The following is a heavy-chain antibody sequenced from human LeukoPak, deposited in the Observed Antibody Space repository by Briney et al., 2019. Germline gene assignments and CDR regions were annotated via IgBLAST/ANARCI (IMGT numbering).Heavy chain of an antibody. V-gene: IGHV1-8*01. CDR2: MNPNSGNT. D-gene: IGHD1-26*01. CDR1: GYTFTSYD. Sequence: ASVKVSCKASGYTFTSYDINWVRQATGQGLEWMGWMNPNSGNTGYAQKFQGRVTITRNTSISTAYMELSSLRSEDTAVYYCARGSGSYYGNDAFDIWGQGTMVTVSS. J-gene: IGHJ3*02. CDR3: ARGSGSYYGNDAFDI.